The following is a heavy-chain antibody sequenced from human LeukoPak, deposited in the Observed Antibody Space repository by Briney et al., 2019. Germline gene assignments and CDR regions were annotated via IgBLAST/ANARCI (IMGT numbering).Heavy chain of an antibody. CDR3: ARGPHRYGDSHPEDY. J-gene: IGHJ4*02. CDR1: GFTFSSYG. Sequence: GRSLRLSCAASGFTFSSYGMHWVRQAPGKGLEWVAVISYDGSNKYYADSVKGRFTISRDNSKNTLYLQMNDLRAEDTAVYYCARGPHRYGDSHPEDYWGQGTLVTVSS. CDR2: ISYDGSNK. D-gene: IGHD4-17*01. V-gene: IGHV3-30*03.